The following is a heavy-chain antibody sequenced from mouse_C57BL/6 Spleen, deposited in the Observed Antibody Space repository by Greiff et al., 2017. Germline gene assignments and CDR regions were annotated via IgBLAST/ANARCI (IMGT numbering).Heavy chain of an antibody. D-gene: IGHD1-1*01. J-gene: IGHJ2*01. CDR1: GFNIKDDY. CDR2: IDPENGDT. V-gene: IGHV14-4*01. Sequence: VQLQQSGAELVRPGASVKLSCTASGFNIKDDYMHWVKQRPEQGLAWIGWIDPENGDTEYASKFQGKATITADPSSNTAYLQLSSLTSEDTAVYYCTPLYYGSSYFDYWGQGTTLTVSS. CDR3: TPLYYGSSYFDY.